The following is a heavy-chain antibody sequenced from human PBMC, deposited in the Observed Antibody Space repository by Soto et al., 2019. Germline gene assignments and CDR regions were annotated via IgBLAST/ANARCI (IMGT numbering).Heavy chain of an antibody. CDR1: GFSLSTCA. CDR2: ISGSGDTT. V-gene: IGHV3-23*01. J-gene: IGHJ4*02. CDR3: AKGHPGGSCYSGLDC. Sequence: GGSLRLSCAASGFSLSTCAMTWVRQAPGKGLEWVLCISGSGDTTYYADSVKGRFTISRDTSKNTVYLQMNSLRVDDTAVYYCAKGHPGGSCYSGLDCWGQGTLVTVSS. D-gene: IGHD2-15*01.